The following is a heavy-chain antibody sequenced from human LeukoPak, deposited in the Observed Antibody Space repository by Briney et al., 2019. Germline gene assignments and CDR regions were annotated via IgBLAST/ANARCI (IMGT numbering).Heavy chain of an antibody. V-gene: IGHV3-23*01. CDR2: ISGSGGST. CDR3: AKSGVVPGQLVMDFFDY. D-gene: IGHD6-13*01. CDR1: GFTFSSYG. J-gene: IGHJ4*02. Sequence: GGSLRLSCAASGFTFSSYGMSWVRQAPGKGLEWVSAISGSGGSTYYADSVKGRFTISRDNSKNTLFLQMISLRAEDTAVYYCAKSGVVPGQLVMDFFDYWGQGTLVTVSS.